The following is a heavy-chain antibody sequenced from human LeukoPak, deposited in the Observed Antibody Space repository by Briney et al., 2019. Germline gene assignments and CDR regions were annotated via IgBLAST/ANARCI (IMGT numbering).Heavy chain of an antibody. V-gene: IGHV1-18*01. CDR2: ISAYNGNT. J-gene: IGHJ3*02. Sequence: GASVKVSCKASGYTFTSYGISWVRQAPRQGLEWMGWISAYNGNTNYAQKLQGRVTMTTDTSTSTAYMELRSLRSDDTAVYYCARDKRLSTVVTPNAFDIWGQGTMVTVSS. CDR1: GYTFTSYG. D-gene: IGHD4-23*01. CDR3: ARDKRLSTVVTPNAFDI.